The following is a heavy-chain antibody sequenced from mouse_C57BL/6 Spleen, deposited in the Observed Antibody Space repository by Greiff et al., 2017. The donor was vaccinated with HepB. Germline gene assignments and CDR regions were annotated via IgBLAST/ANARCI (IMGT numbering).Heavy chain of an antibody. Sequence: EVQLVESGGGLVKPGGSLKLSCAASGFTFSSYAMSWVRQTPEKRLEWVATISDGGRYTYYPDNVKGRFTISRDNAKNNLYLQMSHLKSEDTAMYYCARERAMDYWGQGTSVTVSS. CDR1: GFTFSSYA. J-gene: IGHJ4*01. CDR3: ARERAMDY. V-gene: IGHV5-4*01. CDR2: ISDGGRYT.